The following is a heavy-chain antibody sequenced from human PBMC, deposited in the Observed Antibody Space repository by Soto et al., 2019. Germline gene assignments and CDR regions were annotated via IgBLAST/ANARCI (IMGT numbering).Heavy chain of an antibody. CDR3: ARTSRYYFYDY. J-gene: IGHJ4*02. CDR2: INAGNGNT. V-gene: IGHV1-3*01. CDR1: TFTSSA. D-gene: IGHD3-3*01. Sequence: TFTSSAMHGVRQAPGQRLEWMGWINAGNGNTKYSQKFQGRVTITRDTSASTAYMELSSLRSEDTAVYYCARTSRYYFYDYWGQGTLVTVSS.